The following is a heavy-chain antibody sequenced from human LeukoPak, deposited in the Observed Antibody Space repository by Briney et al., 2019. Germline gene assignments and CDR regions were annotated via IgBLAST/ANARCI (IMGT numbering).Heavy chain of an antibody. Sequence: PGGSLRLSCAASGFTFSDYYMSWIRQAPGKGLEWVSYISNSSSYTNYADSVKGRFTISRDNAKNSLYLQMNSLRAEDTAVYFCATDRSGTYHLDYWGQGTLVTVSS. D-gene: IGHD3-10*01. J-gene: IGHJ4*02. V-gene: IGHV3-11*05. CDR3: ATDRSGTYHLDY. CDR2: ISNSSSYT. CDR1: GFTFSDYY.